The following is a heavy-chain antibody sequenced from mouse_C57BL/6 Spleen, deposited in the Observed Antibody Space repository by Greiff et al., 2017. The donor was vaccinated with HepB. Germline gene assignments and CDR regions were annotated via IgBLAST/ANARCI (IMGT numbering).Heavy chain of an antibody. J-gene: IGHJ2*01. D-gene: IGHD1-1*02. CDR2: IDPSDSET. Sequence: QVQLQQSGAELVRPGSSVKLSCKASGYTFTSYWMHWVKQRPIQGLEWIGNIDPSDSETHYNQKFKDKATLTVDKSSNTAYMQLSSLTSEDSAVYYCASFYGLDYWGQGTTLTVSS. CDR1: GYTFTSYW. V-gene: IGHV1-52*01. CDR3: ASFYGLDY.